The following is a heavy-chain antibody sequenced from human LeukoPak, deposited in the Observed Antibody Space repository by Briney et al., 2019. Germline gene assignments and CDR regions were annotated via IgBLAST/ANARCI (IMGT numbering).Heavy chain of an antibody. V-gene: IGHV4-4*07. Sequence: SETLSLTCNVSGGSISNYYWSWIRQPAGKGLELIGRIYTSGSTNYNPSLKSRVTISVDTSKNQFSLKLSSVTAADTAVYYCARAGWELLFDYWGQGTLVTVSS. J-gene: IGHJ4*02. D-gene: IGHD1-26*01. CDR2: IYTSGST. CDR1: GGSISNYY. CDR3: ARAGWELLFDY.